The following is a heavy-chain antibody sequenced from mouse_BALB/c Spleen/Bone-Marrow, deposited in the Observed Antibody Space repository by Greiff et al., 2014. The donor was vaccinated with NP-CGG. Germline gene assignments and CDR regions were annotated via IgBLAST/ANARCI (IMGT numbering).Heavy chain of an antibody. CDR3: ARSNYVGYYAMDY. Sequence: EVMLVESGGGLVQPGGSRKLSCAASGFTFSSFGIHWVRQAPEKGLEWVAYISSDSSTIYYADTVKGRFTISRDNPKNTLFLQMTCLRSEDTAMYYCARSNYVGYYAMDYWGQGTSVTVSS. J-gene: IGHJ4*01. V-gene: IGHV5-17*02. CDR1: GFTFSSFG. CDR2: ISSDSSTI. D-gene: IGHD1-1*01.